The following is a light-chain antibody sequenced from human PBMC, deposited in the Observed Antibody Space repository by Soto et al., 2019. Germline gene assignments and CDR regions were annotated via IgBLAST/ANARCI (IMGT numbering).Light chain of an antibody. CDR2: GSS. V-gene: IGKV3-15*01. J-gene: IGKJ1*01. Sequence: EIVMTQSPATLSVSAGERATLSCRTSQSVISNLAWYQQKPCQATRLLIFGSSTRSTGVPARFSGSGSGTGFNITTSSLQANDFVDDEYQPYNNWPWNVGKGTKVDIK. CDR1: QSVISN. CDR3: QPYNNWPWN.